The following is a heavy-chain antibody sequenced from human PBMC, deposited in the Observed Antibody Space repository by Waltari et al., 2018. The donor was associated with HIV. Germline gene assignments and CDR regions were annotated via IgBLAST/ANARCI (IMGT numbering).Heavy chain of an antibody. CDR2: INSDGSTT. CDR3: TRGVGGDFYFGY. J-gene: IGHJ4*02. D-gene: IGHD4-17*01. V-gene: IGHV3-74*02. Sequence: EVQLVESGGGLVQPGGSLRLSCAASGFTFSVYWMHWVRQAPGKGRVWGSRINSDGSTTNYAESVKGRFTISRDNAKNTLYLQINSLGAEDTAMYYCTRGVGGDFYFGYWGQGTLVTVSS. CDR1: GFTFSVYW.